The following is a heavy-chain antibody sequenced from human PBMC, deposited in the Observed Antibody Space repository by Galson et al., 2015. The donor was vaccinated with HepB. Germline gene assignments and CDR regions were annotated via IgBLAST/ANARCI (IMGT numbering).Heavy chain of an antibody. CDR2: ISSSSSYI. J-gene: IGHJ4*02. CDR1: GFTFSSYS. Sequence: SLRLSCAASGFTFSSYSMNWVRQAPGKGLEWVSSISSSSSYIYYADSVKGRFTISRDNAKNSLYLQMNSLRAEDTAVYYCARANYDFWSGYYYSPEPAEDYWGQGTLVTVSS. CDR3: ARANYDFWSGYYYSPEPAEDY. V-gene: IGHV3-21*01. D-gene: IGHD3-3*01.